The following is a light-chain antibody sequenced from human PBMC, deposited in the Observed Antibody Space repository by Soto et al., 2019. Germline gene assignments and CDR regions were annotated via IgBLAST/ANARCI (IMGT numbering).Light chain of an antibody. CDR2: GAS. CDR1: QSVSSN. J-gene: IGKJ2*01. CDR3: QQYINWPMYT. Sequence: EIVMTQSPATLSVSPGERATLSCRASQSVSSNLAWYQQKPGQAPRLLIYGASTRATGIPARFSGSGSGTELTLTISSLQSEDFAVYYCQQYINWPMYTFGQGTKLEIK. V-gene: IGKV3-15*01.